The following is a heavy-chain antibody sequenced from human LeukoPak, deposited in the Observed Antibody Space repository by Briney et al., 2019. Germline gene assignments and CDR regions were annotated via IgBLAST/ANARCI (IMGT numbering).Heavy chain of an antibody. CDR3: ARDGATYCSSTSCSNKGADY. J-gene: IGHJ4*02. D-gene: IGHD2-2*01. Sequence: PGGSLRLSCAASGFTFSSYAMSWVRPAPGKGLEWVSAISGSGAKTSYSDSVKGRFTISTDNSKNTLYLQMNSLRAEDTAVYYCARDGATYCSSTSCSNKGADYWGQGTLVTVSS. V-gene: IGHV3-23*01. CDR1: GFTFSSYA. CDR2: ISGSGAKT.